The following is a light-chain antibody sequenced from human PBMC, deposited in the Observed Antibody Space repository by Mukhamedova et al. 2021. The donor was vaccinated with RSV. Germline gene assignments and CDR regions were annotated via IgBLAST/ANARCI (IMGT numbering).Light chain of an antibody. J-gene: IGKJ2*01. CDR2: GAS. V-gene: IGKV3-20*01. Sequence: YQHKPGQAPRLLIYGASSRATDIPDRFSGGGSGTDYTLTISSLEPEDFAVYYCQYYRNSPADAFGQGTKLEIK. CDR3: QYYRNSPADA.